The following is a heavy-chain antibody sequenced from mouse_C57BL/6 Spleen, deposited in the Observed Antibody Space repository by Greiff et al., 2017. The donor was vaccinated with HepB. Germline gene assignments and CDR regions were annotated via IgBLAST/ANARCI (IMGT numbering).Heavy chain of an antibody. CDR1: GFTFSDYG. D-gene: IGHD4-1*01. CDR3: ARPGVTGLAWFAY. V-gene: IGHV5-17*01. J-gene: IGHJ3*01. CDR2: ISSGSSTI. Sequence: EVQLVESGGGLVKPGGSLKLSCAASGFTFSDYGMHWVRQAPEKGLEWVAYISSGSSTIYYADTVKGRFTISRDNAKNTLFLQMTSLRSEDTAMYYCARPGVTGLAWFAYWGQGTLVTVSA.